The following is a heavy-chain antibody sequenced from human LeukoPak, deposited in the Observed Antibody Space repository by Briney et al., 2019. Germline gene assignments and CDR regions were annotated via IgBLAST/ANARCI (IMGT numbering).Heavy chain of an antibody. V-gene: IGHV3-23*01. J-gene: IGHJ3*02. CDR2: ISGSGGST. D-gene: IGHD3-22*01. CDR1: GFTFSDYA. CDR3: AKLCVDSSGYYYVQDAFDI. Sequence: GGSLRLSCAASGFTFSDYAMTWVRQAPGKGLEWVSIISGSGGSTYYADSVKGRFTISRDNSKNTLYLQMNSLRAEDTAVYYCAKLCVDSSGYYYVQDAFDIWGQGTMVTVSS.